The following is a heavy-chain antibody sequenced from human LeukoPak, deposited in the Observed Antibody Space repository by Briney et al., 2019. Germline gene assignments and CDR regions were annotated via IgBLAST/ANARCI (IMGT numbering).Heavy chain of an antibody. CDR1: GFTFSSYA. D-gene: IGHD3-22*01. Sequence: GGSLRLSCAASGFTFSSYAMSWVRQAPGKGLEWVSAISGSGGSTYYADSVKGRFTISRDNSKNTLYLQMNSLRAEDTAVYYCAKVLQFGYYDSSGYYYFDYWGQGTLVTVSS. CDR3: AKVLQFGYYDSSGYYYFDY. CDR2: ISGSGGST. J-gene: IGHJ4*02. V-gene: IGHV3-23*01.